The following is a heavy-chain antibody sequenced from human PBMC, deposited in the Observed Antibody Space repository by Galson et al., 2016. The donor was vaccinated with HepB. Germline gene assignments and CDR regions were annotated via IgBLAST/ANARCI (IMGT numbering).Heavy chain of an antibody. CDR1: GFTFSGFG. Sequence: SLRLSCAASGFTFSGFGMHWVRQAPGKGLEWVAITWYDGSDERYADSVRGRFTISRDNPKNTLYLYMNNLRAEDTAVYYCARPSSRLEVAGGDAFDLWGQGTMVTVSS. CDR3: ARPSSRLEVAGGDAFDL. D-gene: IGHD4-23*01. CDR2: TWYDGSDE. V-gene: IGHV3-33*01. J-gene: IGHJ3*01.